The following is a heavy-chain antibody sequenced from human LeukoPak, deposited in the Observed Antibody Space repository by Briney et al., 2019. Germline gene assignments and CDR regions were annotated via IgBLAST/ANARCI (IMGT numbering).Heavy chain of an antibody. V-gene: IGHV3-23*01. J-gene: IGHJ4*02. CDR3: AKKIRGYSAYDNLDY. CDR2: ISGSGGST. Sequence: GGSLRLSCAASGFTFSSYAMSWVRQAPGKGLEWVSAISGSGGSTYYADSVKGRFTISRDNSKNTLYMQMNSRKAEDTAVYYCAKKIRGYSAYDNLDYWGQGTLVTVSS. D-gene: IGHD5-12*01. CDR1: GFTFSSYA.